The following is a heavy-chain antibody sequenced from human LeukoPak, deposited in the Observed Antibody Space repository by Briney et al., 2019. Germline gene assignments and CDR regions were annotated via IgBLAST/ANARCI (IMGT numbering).Heavy chain of an antibody. CDR2: ISYDGSNK. V-gene: IGHV3-30*18. J-gene: IGHJ4*02. Sequence: PGGSLRLSCAASGFTFSSYGTHWVRQAPGKGLEWVAVISYDGSNKYYADSVKGRFTISRDNSKNTLYLQMNSLRAEDTAVYYCAKVDSSDDYWGQGTLVTVSS. CDR3: AKVDSSDDY. CDR1: GFTFSSYG. D-gene: IGHD6-25*01.